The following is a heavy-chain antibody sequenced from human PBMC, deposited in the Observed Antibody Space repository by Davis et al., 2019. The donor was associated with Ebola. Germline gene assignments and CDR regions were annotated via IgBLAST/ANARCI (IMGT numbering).Heavy chain of an antibody. Sequence: PSETLSLTCAVYGGSFSGYYWSWIRQPPGKGLEWIGEINHSGSTNYNPSLKSRVTISVDTSKNQFSLKLSSVTAADTAVYYCARVYSYDSSGYYYYFDYWGQGTLVTVSS. CDR1: GGSFSGYY. J-gene: IGHJ4*02. V-gene: IGHV4-34*01. D-gene: IGHD3-22*01. CDR3: ARVYSYDSSGYYYYFDY. CDR2: INHSGST.